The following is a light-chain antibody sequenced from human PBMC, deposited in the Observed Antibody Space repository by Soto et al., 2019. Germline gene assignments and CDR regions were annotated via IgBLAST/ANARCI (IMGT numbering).Light chain of an antibody. J-gene: IGKJ1*01. V-gene: IGKV1-5*03. CDR2: KAS. CDR1: QTISSW. Sequence: DIQMTQSPSTLSGSVGDRVTITCRASQTISSWLAWYQQKPGKAPKLLIYKASTLKSGDPSRFSGSGSVTEFTLTISSLHPDDFATYYCQHYNSYSEAVGQGTKVDIK. CDR3: QHYNSYSEA.